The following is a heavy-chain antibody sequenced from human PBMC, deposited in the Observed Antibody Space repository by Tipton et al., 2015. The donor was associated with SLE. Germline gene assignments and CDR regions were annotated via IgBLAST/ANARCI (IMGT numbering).Heavy chain of an antibody. CDR3: ASRPYELLSAPFDY. J-gene: IGHJ4*02. V-gene: IGHV3-7*01. D-gene: IGHD2-2*01. CDR2: IKTDGSEI. Sequence: GSLRLSCAASGFTFSNYWMSWVRPAPGKGLEWVANIKTDGSEIYYVDSVKGRFTISRDNAKNSLYLQMNTLRDEDTAVYYCASRPYELLSAPFDYWGQGALVTVSA. CDR1: GFTFSNYW.